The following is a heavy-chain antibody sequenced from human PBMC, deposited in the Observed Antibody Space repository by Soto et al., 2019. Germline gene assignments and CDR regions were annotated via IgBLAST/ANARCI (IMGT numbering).Heavy chain of an antibody. Sequence: QVQLQESGPGLVKPSGTLSLTCAVSGGSISSSNWWSWVRQPPGKGLAWIGEIYHSGSTNYNPSLKSRVTISVDKSKNQFSLKLSSVTAADTAVYYCARVGPYYDFWSGYQNWFDPWGQGTLVTVSS. CDR2: IYHSGST. J-gene: IGHJ5*02. CDR1: GGSISSSNW. D-gene: IGHD3-3*01. CDR3: ARVGPYYDFWSGYQNWFDP. V-gene: IGHV4-4*02.